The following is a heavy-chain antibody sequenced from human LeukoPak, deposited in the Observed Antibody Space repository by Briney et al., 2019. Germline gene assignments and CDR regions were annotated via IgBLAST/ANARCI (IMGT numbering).Heavy chain of an antibody. D-gene: IGHD2-2*01. J-gene: IGHJ5*02. CDR2: INHSGSN. CDR3: ARGYGDIVVVPAAPGALNWFDP. CDR1: GDSFSGYY. V-gene: IGHV4-34*01. Sequence: SETLSLTCAVYGDSFSGYYWSWLRQPPGKGLEWLGEINHSGSNNYNTSLKSRVTISVDTSKNHFSLKLSSLTAADTAVYYCARGYGDIVVVPAAPGALNWFDPWGQGTLVTVSS.